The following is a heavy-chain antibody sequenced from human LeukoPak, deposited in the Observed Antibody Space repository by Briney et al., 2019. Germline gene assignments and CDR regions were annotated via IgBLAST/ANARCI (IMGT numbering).Heavy chain of an antibody. CDR3: ARVVAAAGNNWFDP. CDR1: GGSFSGYY. D-gene: IGHD6-13*01. CDR2: IHDSGST. V-gene: IGHV4-59*12. J-gene: IGHJ5*02. Sequence: SETLSLTCAVYGGSFSGYYWSWIRQTPGKGLEWIAYIHDSGSTYYNPSLKSRLSISIDTSKNQFSLKLNSVTAADTAVYYCARVVAAAGNNWFDPWGQGTLVTVSS.